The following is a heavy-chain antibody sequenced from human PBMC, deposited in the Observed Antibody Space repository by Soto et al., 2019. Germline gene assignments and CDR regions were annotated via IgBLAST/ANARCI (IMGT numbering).Heavy chain of an antibody. D-gene: IGHD3-10*01. CDR1: GGSVSSGSHY. CDR3: ARYGSGSPDY. CDR2: IDYSGST. V-gene: IGHV4-61*01. J-gene: IGHJ4*02. Sequence: QVQLQESGPGLVKPSETLSLTCTVSGGSVSSGSHYWSGIRQPPGKGLGWIGYIDYSGSTNSNPSLKSRVTISVDTSKNQFSLKLSSVTAADTAVYYCARYGSGSPDYWGQGTLVTVSS.